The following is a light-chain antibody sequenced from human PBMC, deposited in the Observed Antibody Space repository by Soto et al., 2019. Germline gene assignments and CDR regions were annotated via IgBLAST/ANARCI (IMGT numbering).Light chain of an antibody. Sequence: MVLTQSPASLSVSPGERATLSCRASQDISTYLAWYQQKPGQAPRLIIYDTFNRVSGVPDRITGSGSGTVFTLTVSNVAPDDSAIYYCQQRSTWPLTFGGGTKVEIK. CDR2: DTF. J-gene: IGKJ4*01. CDR1: QDISTY. CDR3: QQRSTWPLT. V-gene: IGKV3-11*01.